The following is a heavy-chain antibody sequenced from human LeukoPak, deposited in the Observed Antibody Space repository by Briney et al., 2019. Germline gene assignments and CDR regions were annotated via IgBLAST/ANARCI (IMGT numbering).Heavy chain of an antibody. D-gene: IGHD3-22*01. J-gene: IGHJ4*02. Sequence: GASVKVSCKASGYTFTSYGISWARQAPGQGLEWMGWISAYNGNTNDAQKLQGRVTMTTDTSTSTAYMELRSLRSDDTAVYYCARHVPKSYYYDSSGFFFDYWGQGTLVSVSS. CDR2: ISAYNGNT. CDR3: ARHVPKSYYYDSSGFFFDY. CDR1: GYTFTSYG. V-gene: IGHV1-18*01.